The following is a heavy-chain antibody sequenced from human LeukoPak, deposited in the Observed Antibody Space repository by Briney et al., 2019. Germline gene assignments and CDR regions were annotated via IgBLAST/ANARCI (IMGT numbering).Heavy chain of an antibody. CDR1: GGSISSYY. D-gene: IGHD3-10*01. Sequence: SETLSLTCTVSGGSISSYYWSWIRQPPGKGLEWIGYIYYSGSTNYNPSLKSRVTISVDTSKNQFSLKLSSVAAADTAVYYCARLAEIGWFSVYWYFDLWGRGTLVTVSS. J-gene: IGHJ2*01. V-gene: IGHV4-59*08. CDR3: ARLAEIGWFSVYWYFDL. CDR2: IYYSGST.